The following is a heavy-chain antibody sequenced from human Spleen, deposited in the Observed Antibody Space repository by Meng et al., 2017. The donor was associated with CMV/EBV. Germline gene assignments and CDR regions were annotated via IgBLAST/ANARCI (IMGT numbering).Heavy chain of an antibody. V-gene: IGHV3-21*01. CDR1: DFIFSSYG. J-gene: IGHJ6*02. D-gene: IGHD3-16*01. CDR2: ISSVGSYI. Sequence: GGSLRLSCVGSDFIFSSYGMNWVRQAPGKGLEWVSSISSVGSYIYYADSAKGRFTVSRGNARNSLYLQMNSLRAEDTAVYFCARALGGYLYGMDVWGQGTTVTVSS. CDR3: ARALGGYLYGMDV.